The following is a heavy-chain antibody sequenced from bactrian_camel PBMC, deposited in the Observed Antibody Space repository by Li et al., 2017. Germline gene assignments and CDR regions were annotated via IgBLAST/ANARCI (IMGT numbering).Heavy chain of an antibody. V-gene: IGHV3S67*01. Sequence: DVQLVESGGGSMQAGGSLRLSCVASGYIYSSYAMAWFRQVPGKEREGVACISAGGNTYYADSVKGRFTIAKENAKNTLYLQLNSLTREDSALYFCARSPATLDWGRGTQVTV. CDR1: GYIYSSYA. CDR3: ARSPATLD. J-gene: IGHJ4*01. D-gene: IGHD4*01. CDR2: ISAGGNT.